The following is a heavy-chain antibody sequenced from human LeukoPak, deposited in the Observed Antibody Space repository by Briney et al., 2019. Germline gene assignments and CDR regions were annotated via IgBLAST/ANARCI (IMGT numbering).Heavy chain of an antibody. V-gene: IGHV1-58*01. J-gene: IGHJ4*02. Sequence: GASGRVSCKASGFTFTSSAVQWVRQARGQRLEWIGWIVVGSGNTNYTQKFQERVTITRDMSTSTAYMELSSLRSEDTAVYYCAASPDYYDSSGYSYYFDYWGQGTLVTSST. CDR3: AASPDYYDSSGYSYYFDY. D-gene: IGHD3-22*01. CDR1: GFTFTSSA. CDR2: IVVGSGNT.